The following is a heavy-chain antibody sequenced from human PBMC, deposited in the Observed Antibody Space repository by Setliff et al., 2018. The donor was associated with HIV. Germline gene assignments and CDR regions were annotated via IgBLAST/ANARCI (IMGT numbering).Heavy chain of an antibody. CDR2: IYYDGRT. D-gene: IGHD1-26*01. CDR1: GGSIRTGTYY. V-gene: IGHV4-39*07. CDR3: ARVLVGATMTYFDL. J-gene: IGHJ2*01. Sequence: SETLSLTCTVSGGSIRTGTYYWGWIRQPPGKGLEWIGSIYYDGRTFYKPSLESRLTISVDTSKNQFSLRLNSVTAADTAFYYCARVLVGATMTYFDLWGRGTLVTVSS.